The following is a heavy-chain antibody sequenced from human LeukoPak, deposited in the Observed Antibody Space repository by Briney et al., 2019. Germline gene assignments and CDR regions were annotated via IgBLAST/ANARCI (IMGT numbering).Heavy chain of an antibody. CDR2: IYYSGST. CDR3: ARSLYYYDSSGYDYFDY. V-gene: IGHV4-31*03. CDR1: GGSISSGGYY. D-gene: IGHD3-22*01. Sequence: SQTLSLTCTVSGGSISSGGYYWSWIRQHPGKGLEWIGYIYYSGSTYYNPSLKSRATISVDTSKNQFSLKLSSVTAADTAVYYCARSLYYYDSSGYDYFDYWGRGTLVTVSS. J-gene: IGHJ4*02.